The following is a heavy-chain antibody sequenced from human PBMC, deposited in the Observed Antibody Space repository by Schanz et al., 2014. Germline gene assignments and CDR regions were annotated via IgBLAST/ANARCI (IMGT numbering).Heavy chain of an antibody. D-gene: IGHD4-17*01. J-gene: IGHJ4*02. CDR2: IYYSGNT. CDR3: AGMATVTYFDF. Sequence: QLQLQESGSGLVKTSQTLSLTCGVSGYSISRSNWWGWIRQPPGKGLEFIGYIYYSGNTYYNPSLKSRVTMSLDTSKNQFSLKLTSVTAVDTAVYYCAGMATVTYFDFWGQGALVTVSS. CDR1: GYSISRSNW. V-gene: IGHV4-28*02.